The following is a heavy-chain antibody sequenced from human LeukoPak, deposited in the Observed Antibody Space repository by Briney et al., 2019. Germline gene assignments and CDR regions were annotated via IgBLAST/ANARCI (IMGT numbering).Heavy chain of an antibody. D-gene: IGHD3-10*01. CDR3: ARERRGGDAFDM. CDR2: ISWNSGSI. CDR1: GFTFDDYA. Sequence: GGSLRLSCAASGFTFDDYAMHWVRQAPGKGLEWVSGISWNSGSIGYADSVKGRFTISRDNAKNSLYLQMNSLRAEDTAVYFCARERRGGDAFDMWGQGTVVTVSS. V-gene: IGHV3-9*01. J-gene: IGHJ3*02.